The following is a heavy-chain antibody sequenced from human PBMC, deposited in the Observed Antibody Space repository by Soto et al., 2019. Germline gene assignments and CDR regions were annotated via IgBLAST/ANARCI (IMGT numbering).Heavy chain of an antibody. Sequence: GGSLRLSCAASGFTFSSYALTWVRQAPGKGLEWVSTMTGGGGGIYYADYVKGRFTISRENSKNTLYLQMNNLTVEDTAVYYCVKDSMTTVRNWFDPWGQGTLVTVSS. CDR1: GFTFSSYA. J-gene: IGHJ5*02. CDR2: MTGGGGGI. CDR3: VKDSMTTVRNWFDP. D-gene: IGHD4-17*01. V-gene: IGHV3-23*01.